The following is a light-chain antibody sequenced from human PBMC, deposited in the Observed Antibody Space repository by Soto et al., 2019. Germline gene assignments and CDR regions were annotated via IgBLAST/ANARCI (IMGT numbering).Light chain of an antibody. CDR1: QDIASS. CDR3: QQSYMDPIT. J-gene: IGKJ5*01. V-gene: IGKV1-13*02. CDR2: DAS. Sequence: AIQLTQTPPSLSASVGDSITFTCRASQDIASSLAWYQQQPGRPPKLLIYDASILQTGVPSRFRGSGSGTDFTLSISSVQPEDFATYFCQQSYMDPITFGQGTRLEIK.